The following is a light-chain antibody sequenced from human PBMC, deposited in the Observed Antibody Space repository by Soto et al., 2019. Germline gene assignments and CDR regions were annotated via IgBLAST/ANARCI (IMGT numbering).Light chain of an antibody. CDR1: QTVTRNY. J-gene: IGKJ5*01. CDR2: GAS. Sequence: EVLSTQSPFTLSVSRGQRVSLSCRASQTVTRNYLAWHQQKPGQTPRLLVYGASSRATGIQARFSGSGSGTDFTLTISRLEPEDFAVYYCKQHGSSPITFGHGTRLEIK. CDR3: KQHGSSPIT. V-gene: IGKV3-20*01.